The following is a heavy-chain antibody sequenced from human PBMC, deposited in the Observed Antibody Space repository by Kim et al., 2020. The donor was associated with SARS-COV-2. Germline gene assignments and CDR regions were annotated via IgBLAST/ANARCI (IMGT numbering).Heavy chain of an antibody. V-gene: IGHV4-59*11. D-gene: IGHD6-13*01. CDR3: ARGGYTSSWYYFDS. Sequence: SETLSLTCSVSVGSISSHYWNWIRQPPGKGLEWIGFVYSSANTKYNPSLKSRVTISIDASKSQVSLKLSSVTAADTAVYYCARGGYTSSWYYFDSWGQGT. CDR2: VYSSANT. CDR1: VGSISSHY. J-gene: IGHJ4*02.